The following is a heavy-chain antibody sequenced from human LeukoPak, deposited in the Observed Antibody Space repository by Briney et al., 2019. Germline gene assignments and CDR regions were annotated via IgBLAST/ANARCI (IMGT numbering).Heavy chain of an antibody. V-gene: IGHV4-61*02. CDR3: AKVVGATWAFDI. Sequence: SETLSLTXTVSGGSISSGSYYWSWIRQPAGKGLEWIGRIYTSGSTNYNPSLKSRVTISVDTSKNQFSLKLSSVTAADTAVYYCAKVVGATWAFDIWGQGTMVTVSS. CDR1: GGSISSGSYY. J-gene: IGHJ3*02. D-gene: IGHD1-26*01. CDR2: IYTSGST.